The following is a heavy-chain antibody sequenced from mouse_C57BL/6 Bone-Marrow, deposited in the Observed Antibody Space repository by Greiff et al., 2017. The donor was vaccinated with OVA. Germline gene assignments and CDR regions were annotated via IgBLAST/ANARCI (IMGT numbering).Heavy chain of an antibody. CDR3: ARDTTVDPDY. Sequence: QVQLQQPGAELVKPGASVKMSCKASGYTFTNYWITWVKQRPGHGLEWIGDIYPGSGSTNYNEKFKSKATLTVDTSSSTAYMQLSSLTYEDSAVYYCARDTTVDPDYWGRGTTLAVSS. V-gene: IGHV1-55*01. D-gene: IGHD1-1*01. CDR1: GYTFTNYW. J-gene: IGHJ2*01. CDR2: IYPGSGST.